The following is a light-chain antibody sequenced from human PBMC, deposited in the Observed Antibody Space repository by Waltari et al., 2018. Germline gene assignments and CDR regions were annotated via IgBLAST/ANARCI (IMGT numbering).Light chain of an antibody. Sequence: DIVMTQSPDSLAVSLGERATSNCKSRQRILYTTNNKNQLAWYQQKPGQPPKLLISWASTRESGVPDRFSGSGSGTDFTLTISSLQAEDVALYYCQQYYSAPLTFGGGTKVEIK. CDR1: QRILYTTNNKNQ. V-gene: IGKV4-1*01. CDR2: WAS. CDR3: QQYYSAPLT. J-gene: IGKJ4*01.